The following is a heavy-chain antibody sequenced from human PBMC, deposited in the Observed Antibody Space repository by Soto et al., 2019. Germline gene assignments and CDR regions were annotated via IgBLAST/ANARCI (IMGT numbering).Heavy chain of an antibody. CDR3: ARASTATTLWRAEFDY. V-gene: IGHV1-69*13. CDR2: IIPIFGTA. J-gene: IGHJ4*02. CDR1: GGTFSSYA. D-gene: IGHD4-17*01. Sequence: SVKVSCKASGGTFSSYAISWVRQAPGQGLEWMGGIIPIFGTANYAQKFQGRVTITADESTSTAYMELSSLRSEDTAVYYCARASTATTLWRAEFDYWGQGTLVTVSS.